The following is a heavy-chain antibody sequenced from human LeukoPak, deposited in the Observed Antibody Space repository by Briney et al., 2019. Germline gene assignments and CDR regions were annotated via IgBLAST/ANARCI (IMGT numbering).Heavy chain of an antibody. CDR2: IYYSGSI. Sequence: SETLSLTCSVSGGSLRSYYWNWIRQSPGKGLEWIGHIYYSGSINYNPSFKSRVTMSVDTSKNQISLKLHSVTAADTAMYYCARSLGITSLDYWGQGMMVTVSS. J-gene: IGHJ4*02. CDR1: GGSLRSYY. V-gene: IGHV4-59*01. CDR3: ARSLGITSLDY. D-gene: IGHD1-14*01.